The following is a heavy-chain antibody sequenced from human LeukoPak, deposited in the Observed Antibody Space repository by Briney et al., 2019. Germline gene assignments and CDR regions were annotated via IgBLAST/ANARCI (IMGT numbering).Heavy chain of an antibody. CDR1: GYTFTTYG. CDR2: ISTYNGNT. J-gene: IGHJ4*02. CDR3: ARDPTEDFWSGFYSYFDF. Sequence: GASVKVSCKASGYTFTTYGLSWVRQAPGQGLEWMGWISTYNGNTNYAQKFQGRVTMTTDTSTSTAYMELRSLRSDDTAVYHCARDPTEDFWSGFYSYFDFWGQGTLVTVSS. V-gene: IGHV1-18*01. D-gene: IGHD3-3*01.